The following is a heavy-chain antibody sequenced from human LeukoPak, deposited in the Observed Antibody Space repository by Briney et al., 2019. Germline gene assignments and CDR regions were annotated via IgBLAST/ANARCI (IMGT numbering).Heavy chain of an antibody. J-gene: IGHJ4*02. CDR3: ARAADYLGSGSQLGY. Sequence: PSETLSLTCGVYGGSFSGYYWSWIRQPPGKGLEWIGEINHSGSAKYNPFLKSRVTISVDTSKKQFSQELSSVTAADTAVYYCARAADYLGSGSQLGYWSQGSLVTVSS. D-gene: IGHD3-10*01. CDR1: GGSFSGYY. CDR2: INHSGSA. V-gene: IGHV4-34*01.